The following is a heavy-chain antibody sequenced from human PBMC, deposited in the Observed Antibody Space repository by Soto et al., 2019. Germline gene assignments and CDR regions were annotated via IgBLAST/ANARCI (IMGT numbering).Heavy chain of an antibody. Sequence: GGSLRLSCAASGFTFSSYSMNWVRQAPGKGLGWVSYISSSSSTIYYADSVKGRFTISRDNAKNSLYLQMNSLRDEDTAVYYCARDGIAARPLPYYYYGMDVWGQGTTVTVSS. CDR3: ARDGIAARPLPYYYYGMDV. D-gene: IGHD6-6*01. V-gene: IGHV3-48*02. CDR1: GFTFSSYS. J-gene: IGHJ6*02. CDR2: ISSSSSTI.